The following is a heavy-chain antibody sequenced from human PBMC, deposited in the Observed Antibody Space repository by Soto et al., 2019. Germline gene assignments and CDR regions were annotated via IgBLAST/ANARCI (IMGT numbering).Heavy chain of an antibody. CDR2: ISYDGRNK. V-gene: IGHV3-30*18. CDR1: GFTFSSYG. CDR3: AKGYLFTMIVVVRSDAFDI. J-gene: IGHJ3*02. Sequence: QVQLVESGGGVVQPGRSLRLSCAASGFTFSSYGMHWVRQAPGKGLERVAVISYDGRNKYYADSVKGRCTISRDNSKNTLYLEMSSLRAEDTAVYYCAKGYLFTMIVVVRSDAFDIWGQGTMVTVSS. D-gene: IGHD3-22*01.